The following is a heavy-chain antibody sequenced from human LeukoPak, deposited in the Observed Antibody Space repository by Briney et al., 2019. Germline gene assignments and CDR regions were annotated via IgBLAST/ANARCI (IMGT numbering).Heavy chain of an antibody. Sequence: GGSLRLSCAASGFTFSSYSMNWVRQAPGKGLKWVSSISSSSSYIYYADSVKGRFTISRDNAKNSLYLQMNSLRAEDTAVYYCARGDMAHAFDIWGQGTMVTVSS. D-gene: IGHD5-24*01. CDR3: ARGDMAHAFDI. CDR1: GFTFSSYS. CDR2: ISSSSSYI. V-gene: IGHV3-21*01. J-gene: IGHJ3*02.